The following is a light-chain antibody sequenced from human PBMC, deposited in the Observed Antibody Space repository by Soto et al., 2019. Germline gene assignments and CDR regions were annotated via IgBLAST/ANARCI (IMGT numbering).Light chain of an antibody. CDR1: SSDVGAYNF. CDR3: SSHSGSSTLYV. Sequence: QSVLTQPASVSGSPGQSITISCTGTSSDVGAYNFVSWYQQHPGKAPKLIIYEVTSRPSGVSSRFSGSKSGNMASLTISGLQTEDEADYFCSSHSGSSTLYVFGTGTKVTVL. V-gene: IGLV2-14*01. CDR2: EVT. J-gene: IGLJ1*01.